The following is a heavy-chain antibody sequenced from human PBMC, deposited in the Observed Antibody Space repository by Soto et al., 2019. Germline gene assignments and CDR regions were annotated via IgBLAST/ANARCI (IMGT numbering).Heavy chain of an antibody. CDR3: ARDAPLRNGMDV. CDR2: IIPMYGRR. Sequence: QVLLVQSGAEVRKPGSSVKVSCKPSGGTFSDYAFSWVRQAPGQGLEWMGNIIPMYGRRNYAQKYQGRVTISADESTTTVYVEMRGLSFEDTAVYFCARDAPLRNGMDVWGQGTTVTVSS. J-gene: IGHJ6*02. D-gene: IGHD3-3*01. V-gene: IGHV1-69*18. CDR1: GGTFSDYA.